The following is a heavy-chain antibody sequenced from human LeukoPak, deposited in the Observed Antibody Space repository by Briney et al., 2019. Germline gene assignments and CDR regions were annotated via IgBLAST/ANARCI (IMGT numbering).Heavy chain of an antibody. J-gene: IGHJ6*02. CDR3: AREPYYYDSSGYPLYYYYGMDV. CDR2: IIPIFGTA. Sequence: SVKVSCKASGGTFGSYAISWVRQAPGQGLEWMGGIIPIFGTANYAQKFQGRVTITADESTSTAYMELSSLRSEDTAVYYCAREPYYYDSSGYPLYYYYGMDVWGQGTTVTVSS. D-gene: IGHD3-22*01. V-gene: IGHV1-69*13. CDR1: GGTFGSYA.